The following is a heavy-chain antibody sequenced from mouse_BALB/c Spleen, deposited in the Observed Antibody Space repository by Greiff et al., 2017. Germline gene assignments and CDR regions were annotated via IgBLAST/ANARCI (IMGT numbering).Heavy chain of an antibody. V-gene: IGHV5-12-1*01. D-gene: IGHD3-1*01. CDR1: GFAFSSYD. CDR3: ARESSLYYFDY. CDR2: ISSGGGST. Sequence: EVHLVESGGGLVKPGGSLKLSCAASGFAFSSYDMSWVRQTPEKRLEWVAYISSGGGSTYYPDTVKGRFTISRDNAKNTLYLQMSSLKSEDTAMYYCARESSLYYFDYWGQGTTLTVSS. J-gene: IGHJ2*01.